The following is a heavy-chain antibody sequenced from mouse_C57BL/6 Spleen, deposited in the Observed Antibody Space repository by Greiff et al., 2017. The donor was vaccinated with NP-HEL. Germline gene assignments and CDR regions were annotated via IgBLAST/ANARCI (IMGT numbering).Heavy chain of an antibody. V-gene: IGHV1-26*01. J-gene: IGHJ2*01. CDR3: ARSGGYYLYYFDY. Sequence: VQLQQSGPELVKPGASVKISCKASGYTFTDYYMNWVKQSHGKSLEWIGDINPNNGGTSYNQKFKGKATLTVDKSSSTAYMELRSLTSEDSAVYYCARSGGYYLYYFDYWGQGTTLTVSS. D-gene: IGHD2-3*01. CDR2: INPNNGGT. CDR1: GYTFTDYY.